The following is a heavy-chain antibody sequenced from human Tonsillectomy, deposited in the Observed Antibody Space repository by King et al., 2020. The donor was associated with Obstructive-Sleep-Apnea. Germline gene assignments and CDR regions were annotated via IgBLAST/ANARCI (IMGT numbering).Heavy chain of an antibody. V-gene: IGHV1-2*04. CDR3: ASCKGYCSNGVCSSDYYYGMDV. Sequence: VQLVESGAELKKPGASVKVSCKASGYTFSGYYIHLVRQAPGPGLELMGWISANSCVSNYAQKFQVWVTMTRDTYISTAVMELSRLRSDDTAVYYCASCKGYCSNGVCSSDYYYGMDVWGQGTTVTVSS. CDR1: GYTFSGYY. D-gene: IGHD2-8*01. J-gene: IGHJ6*02. CDR2: ISANSCVS.